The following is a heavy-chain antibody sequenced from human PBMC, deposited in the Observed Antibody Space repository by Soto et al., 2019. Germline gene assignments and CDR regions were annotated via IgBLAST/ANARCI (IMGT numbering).Heavy chain of an antibody. J-gene: IGHJ4*02. Sequence: EVQLLESGGGLVQPGGSLRLSCAASGFTFSTYAMNWVRQAPGKGLEWVSGISGSGDSTYYADSVKGRFTVSRDNSXNTLYXXXNSLRXXXXXXXXXAXXRSSGWSLDYWGQGTLVTVSS. CDR3: AXXRSSGWSLDY. D-gene: IGHD6-19*01. CDR2: ISGSGDST. CDR1: GFTFSTYA. V-gene: IGHV3-23*01.